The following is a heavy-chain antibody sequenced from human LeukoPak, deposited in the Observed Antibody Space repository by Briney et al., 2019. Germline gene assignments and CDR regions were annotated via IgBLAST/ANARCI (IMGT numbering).Heavy chain of an antibody. V-gene: IGHV1-69*01. Sequence: ASVKVSCKASGGTFSSYAISWVRQAPGQGLEWMGGIIPILGTANYAQKFQGRVTITADESTSTAYMELSSLRSEDTAVYYCAKKGNWNDGWFDPWGQGTLVTVSS. CDR2: IIPILGTA. J-gene: IGHJ5*02. D-gene: IGHD1-1*01. CDR3: AKKGNWNDGWFDP. CDR1: GGTFSSYA.